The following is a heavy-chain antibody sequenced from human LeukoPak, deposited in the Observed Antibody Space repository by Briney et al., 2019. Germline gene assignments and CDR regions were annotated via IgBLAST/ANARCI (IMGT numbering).Heavy chain of an antibody. CDR1: GFTFSSYA. J-gene: IGHJ4*02. D-gene: IGHD6-6*01. CDR3: ARDRSPKYSSSPFDY. CDR2: ISYDGSNK. V-gene: IGHV3-30*04. Sequence: GRSLRLSCAASGFTFSSYAMHWVRQAPGKGLEWVAVISYDGSNKYYADSVKGRFTISRDNSKNTLYLQMNSLRAEDTAVYYCARDRSPKYSSSPFDYWGQGTLVTVSS.